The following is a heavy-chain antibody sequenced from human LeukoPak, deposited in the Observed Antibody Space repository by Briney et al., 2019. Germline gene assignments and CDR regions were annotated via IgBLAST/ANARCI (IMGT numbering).Heavy chain of an antibody. D-gene: IGHD1-26*01. J-gene: IGHJ4*02. CDR3: ARGGTKWELPGYFDY. V-gene: IGHV3-30-3*01. Sequence: PGRSLRLSCAASGFTFSSYAMHWVRQAPGKGLEWVAVISYDGSNKYYADSVKGRFTISRDNSKNTLYLQMNSLRAEDTAVYYCARGGTKWELPGYFDYWGQGTLVTVSS. CDR1: GFTFSSYA. CDR2: ISYDGSNK.